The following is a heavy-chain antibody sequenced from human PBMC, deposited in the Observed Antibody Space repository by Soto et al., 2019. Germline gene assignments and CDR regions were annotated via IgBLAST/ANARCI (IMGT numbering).Heavy chain of an antibody. CDR1: GGSIGSGGYY. CDR3: ATNHDDISGRTPLLFDS. Sequence: QVQLQESGPGLVKPSQTLSLTCTVSGGSIGSGGYYWDWIRQHPGKGPEWIGYIHYSGNTYYNTSLKSRLPISLDTSKNQFSLHLSSVTAADTAVYYCATNHDDISGRTPLLFDSWGQGTLVTVSS. D-gene: IGHD3-22*01. CDR2: IHYSGNT. J-gene: IGHJ4*02. V-gene: IGHV4-31*03.